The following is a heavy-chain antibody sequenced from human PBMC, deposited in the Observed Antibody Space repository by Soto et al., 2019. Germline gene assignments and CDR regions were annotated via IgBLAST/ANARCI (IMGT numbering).Heavy chain of an antibody. CDR1: GGSISSGGYS. Sequence: QLQLQESGSGLVKPSQTLSLTCAVSGGSISSGGYSWSWIRQPPGKGLEWIGYIYHSGSTYYNPSLKSRVTLSVDRSKNQFSLKLSSVTAAETDVYYCASGQQLVRNYWGQGTLVTVSS. CDR2: IYHSGST. J-gene: IGHJ4*02. V-gene: IGHV4-30-2*01. D-gene: IGHD6-13*01. CDR3: ASGQQLVRNY.